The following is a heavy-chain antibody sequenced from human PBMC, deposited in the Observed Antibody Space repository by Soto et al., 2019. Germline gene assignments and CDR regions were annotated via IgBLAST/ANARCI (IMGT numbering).Heavy chain of an antibody. J-gene: IGHJ6*02. Sequence: ASVKVSCKASGYTFTEYGVSWVRQAPGQGPEWMGWISSYNGNTNSAQKFQDRVTMTTDTSTSTAYMELRSLRSDDTAVYYCARDSRAVIILGLPINTWDVWGQGTTVTVSS. CDR1: GYTFTEYG. D-gene: IGHD2-21*01. CDR2: ISSYNGNT. V-gene: IGHV1-18*01. CDR3: ARDSRAVIILGLPINTWDV.